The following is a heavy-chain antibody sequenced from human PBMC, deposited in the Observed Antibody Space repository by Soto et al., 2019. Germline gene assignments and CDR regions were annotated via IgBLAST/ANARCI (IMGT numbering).Heavy chain of an antibody. D-gene: IGHD3-10*01. Sequence: PGGSLRLSCAASGFTFSSYWMHWVRQSPGKGLVWVSQIDSDGRSTTYADTVKGRFTVSRDNAKNKLFLQMNSLRAEDTAVYYCAREGFGELFRGWFDTWGRGTLVNVSS. CDR2: IDSDGRST. CDR1: GFTFSSYW. V-gene: IGHV3-74*03. J-gene: IGHJ5*02. CDR3: AREGFGELFRGWFDT.